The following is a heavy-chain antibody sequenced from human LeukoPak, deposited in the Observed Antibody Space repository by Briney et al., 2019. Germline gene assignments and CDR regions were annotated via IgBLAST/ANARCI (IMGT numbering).Heavy chain of an antibody. J-gene: IGHJ6*03. D-gene: IGHD4-17*01. CDR1: GGSISSYY. V-gene: IGHV4-59*01. Sequence: PSETLSLTCTVSGGSISSYYWSWIRQPPGKGLELIGYIYYSGSTNYNPSLKSRVTISVDTSKNQFSLKLSSVTAVDTAVYYCARVRANYYYYMDVWGKGTTVTVSS. CDR2: IYYSGST. CDR3: ARVRANYYYYMDV.